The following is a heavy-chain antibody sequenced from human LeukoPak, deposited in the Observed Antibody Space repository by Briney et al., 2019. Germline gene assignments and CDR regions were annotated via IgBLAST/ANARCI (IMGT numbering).Heavy chain of an antibody. CDR2: IRYGGSNK. J-gene: IGHJ4*02. Sequence: GGSLRLSCAASGFTFSSYGMHWVRQAPGKGLEWVAFIRYGGSNKYYADSVKGRFTISRDNSKNTLYLQMNSLRAEDTAVYYCAKEHEYSSGWGDYWGQGTLVTVSS. CDR3: AKEHEYSSGWGDY. CDR1: GFTFSSYG. D-gene: IGHD6-19*01. V-gene: IGHV3-30*02.